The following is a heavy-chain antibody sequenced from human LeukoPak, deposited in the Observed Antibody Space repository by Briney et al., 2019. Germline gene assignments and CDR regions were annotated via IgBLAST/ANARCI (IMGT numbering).Heavy chain of an antibody. V-gene: IGHV4-34*01. J-gene: IGHJ4*02. CDR3: ARGGIAVAGTRVRAKLLDY. CDR1: GGSFSGYY. D-gene: IGHD6-19*01. Sequence: SETLSLTCAVYGGSFSGYYWSWIRQPPGKGLEWIGEINHSGSTNYNPSLKSRVTISVDTSKNQFSLKLSSVTAADTAVYYCARGGIAVAGTRVRAKLLDYWGQGTLVTVSS. CDR2: INHSGST.